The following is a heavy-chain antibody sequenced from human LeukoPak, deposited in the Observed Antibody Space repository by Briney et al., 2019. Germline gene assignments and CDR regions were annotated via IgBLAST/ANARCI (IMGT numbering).Heavy chain of an antibody. Sequence: SETLSLTCTVSGGSISSSSYYWGWIRQPPGKGLEWIGSIYYSGSTYYNPSLESRVTISVDTSKNQFSLKLSSVTAADTAVYYCARRGIAARSNYYYMDVWGKGTTVTVSS. V-gene: IGHV4-39*01. J-gene: IGHJ6*03. CDR3: ARRGIAARSNYYYMDV. CDR1: GGSISSSSYY. CDR2: IYYSGST. D-gene: IGHD6-6*01.